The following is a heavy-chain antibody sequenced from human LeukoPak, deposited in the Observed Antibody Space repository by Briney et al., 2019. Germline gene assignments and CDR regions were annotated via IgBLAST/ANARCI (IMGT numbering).Heavy chain of an antibody. CDR3: ARDWTWTIFGVVIPRFDP. CDR1: GFTFSSYW. D-gene: IGHD3-3*01. J-gene: IGHJ5*02. Sequence: GGSLRLSCAASGFTFSSYWMHWVRQAPGKGLVWVSRINTDGSSTSYADSVKGRFTISRDNAKNTLYLQMNSLGAEDTAVYYCARDWTWTIFGVVIPRFDPWGQGTLVTVSS. CDR2: INTDGSST. V-gene: IGHV3-74*01.